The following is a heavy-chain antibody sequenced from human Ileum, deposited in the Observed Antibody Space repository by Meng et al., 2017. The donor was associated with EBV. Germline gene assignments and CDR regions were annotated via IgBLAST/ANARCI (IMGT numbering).Heavy chain of an antibody. J-gene: IGHJ4*02. CDR1: GGSISSGGHS. CDR2: IQHSGST. D-gene: IGHD4-23*01. Sequence: LQLQGPGSGLGQPSQTLSLTCAVSGGSISSGGHSWSWIRQPPGKGLEWIGDIQHSGSTYYNPSLKSRVTISVDRSRNQFSLKLSSVTAADTAVYYCARAHPVVYFFDYWGQGTLVTVSS. CDR3: ARAHPVVYFFDY. V-gene: IGHV4-30-2*01.